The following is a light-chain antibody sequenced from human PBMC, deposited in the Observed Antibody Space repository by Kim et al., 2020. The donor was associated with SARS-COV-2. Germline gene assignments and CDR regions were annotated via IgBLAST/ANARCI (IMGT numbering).Light chain of an antibody. Sequence: SYELTQPPSLSVSPGQTATITCFGDGLGDNYVGWYQQMPGQSPLLLIFQDSIRPSGISERFSASTSGNTATLTIREALPVDEADYYCQAWDAVTAHFGGGTQLTVL. V-gene: IGLV3-1*01. CDR3: QAWDAVTAH. CDR1: GLGDNY. CDR2: QDS. J-gene: IGLJ2*01.